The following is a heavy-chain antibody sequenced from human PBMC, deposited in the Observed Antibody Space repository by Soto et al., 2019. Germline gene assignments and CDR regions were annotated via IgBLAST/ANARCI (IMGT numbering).Heavy chain of an antibody. CDR2: VYYTGKT. CDR3: ARGYYDSSGQSNTFDI. CDR1: GASISSSC. Sequence: SETLSLTCTVSGASISSSCWSWIRQSPGNGLEWIGYVYYTGKTNYNPSLKSRVTISVDTSKNQFSLKLNSVTAADTAVYYCARGYYDSSGQSNTFDIWGQGTMVTVSS. D-gene: IGHD3-22*01. V-gene: IGHV4-59*01. J-gene: IGHJ3*02.